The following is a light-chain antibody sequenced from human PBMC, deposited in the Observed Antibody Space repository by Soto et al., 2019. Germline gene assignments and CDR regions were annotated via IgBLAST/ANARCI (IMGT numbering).Light chain of an antibody. V-gene: IGKV1-5*01. CDR2: DAS. J-gene: IGKJ1*01. Sequence: DIQMTQSPSTLSASVGDRVTITCRASQSISSWLAWYQQKPGKAPKLLIYDASSLESGVPPRLSGSGSGTEVTLTISSLQPDDFATYYYQQYNSYSWTFGQGTKVEIK. CDR1: QSISSW. CDR3: QQYNSYSWT.